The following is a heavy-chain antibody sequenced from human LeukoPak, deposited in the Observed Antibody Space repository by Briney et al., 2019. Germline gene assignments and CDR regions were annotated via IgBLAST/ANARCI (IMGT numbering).Heavy chain of an antibody. CDR2: ISADGTST. CDR1: RFTFSNCW. Sequence: GGALTLSCAASRFTFSNCWMHWVGPAPGKGVVWVSRISADGTSTNYADSVKGRFTISRDNAKNILYLQKNSLRAEDTGLYYCARWDILTASGGSWGQGALVAVSS. V-gene: IGHV3-74*01. J-gene: IGHJ5*02. D-gene: IGHD3-9*01. CDR3: ARWDILTASGGS.